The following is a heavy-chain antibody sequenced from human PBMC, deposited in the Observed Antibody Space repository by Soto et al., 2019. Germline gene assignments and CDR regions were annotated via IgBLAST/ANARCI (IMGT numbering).Heavy chain of an antibody. J-gene: IGHJ5*02. CDR2: IYPGDSDT. CDR3: ARRRQYCGTSTCRFGP. D-gene: IGHD2-21*01. CDR1: GYSFSDYW. V-gene: IGHV5-51*01. Sequence: PGESLKISCKASGYSFSDYWIGWVRQMPGRGLEWMGIIYPGDSDTRYSASFQGQVTISADKSISTTFLQWSSLKASDTAMYYCARRRQYCGTSTCRFGPWGQGTLVTVSS.